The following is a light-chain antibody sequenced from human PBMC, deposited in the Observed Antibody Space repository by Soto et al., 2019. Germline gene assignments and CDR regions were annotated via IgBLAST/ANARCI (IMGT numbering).Light chain of an antibody. CDR2: EVS. V-gene: IGLV2-14*01. CDR1: SGDIGSYDY. J-gene: IGLJ2*01. Sequence: QSALTQPASVSGSPGQSITISCTGTSGDIGSYDYVSWYQQPPGKAPKLFLYEVSNRPSGISNRFSGSKSGSMASLTISGLQSEDEADYFCSSYTTSNTLVFGGGTQLTVL. CDR3: SSYTTSNTLV.